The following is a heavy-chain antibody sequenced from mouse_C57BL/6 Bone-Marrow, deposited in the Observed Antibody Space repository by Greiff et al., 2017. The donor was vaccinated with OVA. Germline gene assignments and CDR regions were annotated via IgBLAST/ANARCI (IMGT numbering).Heavy chain of an antibody. Sequence: EVKLMESGAELVRPGSSVKMSCKTSGYTFTSYGINWVKQRPGQGLEWIGYIYIGNGYTEYNEKFKGKATLTSDTSSSTAYMQLSSLTSEDSAIYFCVGGDTTVKYYFDYWGQGTTLTVSS. CDR3: VGGDTTVKYYFDY. CDR2: IYIGNGYT. J-gene: IGHJ2*01. D-gene: IGHD1-1*01. V-gene: IGHV1-58*01. CDR1: GYTFTSYG.